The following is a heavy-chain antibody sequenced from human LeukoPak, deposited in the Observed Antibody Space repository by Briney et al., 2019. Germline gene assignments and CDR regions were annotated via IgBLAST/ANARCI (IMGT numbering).Heavy chain of an antibody. J-gene: IGHJ6*03. D-gene: IGHD1-26*01. V-gene: IGHV4-31*01. CDR3: ARTTHYSATTGGPYMDV. CDR1: GDSISSGGYV. Sequence: PSQTLSLTCTVSGDSISSGGYVWGWLRQPPGKGLGWIAHIWHPGSTHDNPSLRGQLATSLATSANQFSLRLSSVTAADTAVYFCARTTHYSATTGGPYMDVWGQGTTVTVSS. CDR2: IWHPGST.